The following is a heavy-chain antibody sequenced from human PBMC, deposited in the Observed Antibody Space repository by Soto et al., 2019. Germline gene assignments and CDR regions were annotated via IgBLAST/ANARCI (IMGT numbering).Heavy chain of an antibody. CDR1: GGSISSYY. D-gene: IGHD2-2*01. V-gene: IGHV4-59*01. CDR2: IYYSGST. J-gene: IGHJ4*02. CDR3: ARTRGVVVPAAFDY. Sequence: SETLSLTCTVSGGSISSYYWSWIRQPPGKGLEWIGYIYYSGSTNYNPSLKSRVTISVDTSKNQFSLKLSSVTAADTAVYCCARTRGVVVPAAFDYWGQGTLVTVSS.